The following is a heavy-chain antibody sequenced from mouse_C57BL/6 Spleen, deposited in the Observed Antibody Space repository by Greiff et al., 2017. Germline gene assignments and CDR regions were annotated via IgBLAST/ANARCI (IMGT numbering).Heavy chain of an antibody. D-gene: IGHD1-1*01. CDR3: ARGEYYGSSDYAMDY. Sequence: VQLQQPGAELVKPGASVKMSCKASGYTFTSYWITWVKQRPGQGLEWIGDIYPGSGSTNYNEKLKSKATLTVDTSSSTAYMQLSSLTSEDSAVYYCARGEYYGSSDYAMDYWGQGTSVTVSS. J-gene: IGHJ4*01. V-gene: IGHV1-55*01. CDR1: GYTFTSYW. CDR2: IYPGSGST.